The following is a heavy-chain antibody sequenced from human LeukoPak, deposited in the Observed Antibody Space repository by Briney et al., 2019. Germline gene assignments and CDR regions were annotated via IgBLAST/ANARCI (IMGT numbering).Heavy chain of an antibody. Sequence: GGSLRLSCAASGFTFSSYAMHWVRQAPGKGLEWVAVISYDGSNEYYADSVKGRFTISRDNSKNTLYLQMNSPRAEDTAVYYCARDARSIRFLEWLLYRGYFDYWGQGTLVTVSS. D-gene: IGHD3-3*01. V-gene: IGHV3-30*04. CDR2: ISYDGSNE. J-gene: IGHJ4*02. CDR1: GFTFSSYA. CDR3: ARDARSIRFLEWLLYRGYFDY.